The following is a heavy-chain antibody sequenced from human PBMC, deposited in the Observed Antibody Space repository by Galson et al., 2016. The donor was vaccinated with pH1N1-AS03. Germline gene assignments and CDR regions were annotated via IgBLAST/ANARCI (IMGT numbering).Heavy chain of an antibody. CDR1: GFALTSPGVC. Sequence: ALVKPTQTLTLTCSFSGFALTSPGVCVTWVRQSPGKAPEWLATIDSDDDKYYTTSLKTRLTISKDTSKNQVVLTMTNMDPVDTATYYCARGWGAAAGYFDYWGPGKLVVVSS. V-gene: IGHV2-70*20. J-gene: IGHJ4*02. CDR3: ARGWGAAAGYFDY. CDR2: IDSDDDK. D-gene: IGHD6-13*01.